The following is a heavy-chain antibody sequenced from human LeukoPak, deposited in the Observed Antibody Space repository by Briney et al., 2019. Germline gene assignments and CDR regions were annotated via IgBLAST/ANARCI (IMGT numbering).Heavy chain of an antibody. Sequence: SETLSLTCTVSGGSMTNYYWGYIRQPPGKGPEWIAYISYSGKSNYNPSLRSRVTMSVDMSKHQFSLKLTSVTAADTAVYYCVRVGRSLHWNPDFWGMGTLVTVSS. CDR2: ISYSGKS. CDR3: VRVGRSLHWNPDF. J-gene: IGHJ4*02. V-gene: IGHV4-59*01. D-gene: IGHD1-1*01. CDR1: GGSMTNYY.